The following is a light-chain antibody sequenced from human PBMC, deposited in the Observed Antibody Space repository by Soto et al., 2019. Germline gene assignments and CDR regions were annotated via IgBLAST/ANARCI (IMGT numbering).Light chain of an antibody. J-gene: IGKJ5*01. CDR3: QQYLSYPIT. CDR1: QSISSW. Sequence: DIQMTQSPSTLSASVGDRVIITCRASQSISSWLAWYQQKAGNAPKSLIYKASSLESGVPSRFSGSGSGTEFTLTISSLQPDDFATYYCQQYLSYPITFGQGTRLEIK. V-gene: IGKV1-5*03. CDR2: KAS.